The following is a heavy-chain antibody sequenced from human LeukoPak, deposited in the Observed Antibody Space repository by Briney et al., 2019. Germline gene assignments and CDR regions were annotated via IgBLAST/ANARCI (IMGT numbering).Heavy chain of an antibody. CDR1: GDSVSSNSAA. CDR2: TYYRSKWYN. Sequence: SQTLSLSCAISGDSVSSNSAAWNWIRQSPSRGLEWLGRTYYRSKWYNDYAVSMKSRITINPDTSKDQFSLQLNSVTPEDTAVYYCARDAGSGWSSFDYWGQGTLVTVSS. D-gene: IGHD6-19*01. CDR3: ARDAGSGWSSFDY. V-gene: IGHV6-1*01. J-gene: IGHJ4*02.